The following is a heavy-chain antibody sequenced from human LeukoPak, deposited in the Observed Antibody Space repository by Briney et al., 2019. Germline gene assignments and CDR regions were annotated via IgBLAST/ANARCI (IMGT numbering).Heavy chain of an antibody. J-gene: IGHJ6*02. CDR2: IFGTA. Sequence: IFGTANYAQKFQGRVTITADESTSTAYMELSSLRSEDTAVYYCARTRYDSSGYNYYYYGMDVWGQGTTVTVSS. V-gene: IGHV1-69*01. CDR3: ARTRYDSSGYNYYYYGMDV. D-gene: IGHD3-22*01.